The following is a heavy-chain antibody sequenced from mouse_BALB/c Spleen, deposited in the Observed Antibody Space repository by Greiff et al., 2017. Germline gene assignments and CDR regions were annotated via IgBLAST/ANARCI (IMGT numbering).Heavy chain of an antibody. Sequence: EVMLVESGGGLVKPGGSLKLSCAASGFTFSSYAMSWVRQTPEKRLEWVASISSGGSTYYPDSVKGRFTISRDNARNILYLQMSSLRSEDTAMYYCASENITTVVAKDWYFDVWGAGTTVTVSS. J-gene: IGHJ1*01. V-gene: IGHV5-6-5*01. CDR1: GFTFSSYA. CDR2: ISSGGST. CDR3: ASENITTVVAKDWYFDV. D-gene: IGHD1-1*01.